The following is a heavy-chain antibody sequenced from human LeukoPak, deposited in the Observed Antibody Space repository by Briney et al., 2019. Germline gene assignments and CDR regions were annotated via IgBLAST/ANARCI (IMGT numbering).Heavy chain of an antibody. J-gene: IGHJ4*02. CDR1: GFTFSSYA. D-gene: IGHD6-13*01. Sequence: GGSLRLSCAASGFTFSSYAMSWVRQAPGKGLEWVSGISDSGDITYYADSVKGRFTISRDNAKNSLYLQMNSLRAEDTALYYCARDLNVAAAGTFDYWGQGTLVIISS. CDR2: ISDSGDIT. V-gene: IGHV3-23*01. CDR3: ARDLNVAAAGTFDY.